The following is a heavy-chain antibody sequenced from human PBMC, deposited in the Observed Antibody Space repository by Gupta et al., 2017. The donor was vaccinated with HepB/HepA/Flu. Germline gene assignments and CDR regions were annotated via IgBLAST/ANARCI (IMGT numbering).Heavy chain of an antibody. V-gene: IGHV3-23*01. CDR2: ILGSSGRT. Sequence: EVQVLESGGGLVQTGGSLRLSCAASGFNFSIFDMTWVRQAPGKGLEWVSGILGSSGRTDYADSVKGRFTISRDISKSTLYLQMTSLRAEDTAIYYCTKGYWGDFWGQGTMVTVSS. D-gene: IGHD2-21*01. CDR3: TKGYWGDF. CDR1: GFNFSIFD. J-gene: IGHJ3*01.